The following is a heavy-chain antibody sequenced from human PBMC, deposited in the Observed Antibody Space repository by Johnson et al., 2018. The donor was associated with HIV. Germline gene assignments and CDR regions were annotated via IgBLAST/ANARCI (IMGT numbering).Heavy chain of an antibody. Sequence: MQLVESGGGVVQPGRSLRLSCAASGFIFSSYGMHWVRQAPGKGLEWVAVIWSDGSNKYYADSVKGRFTISRDNSKNTLFLQMNSLRADDTAMYYCATSTASDALDIWGQGTMVTVSS. J-gene: IGHJ3*02. CDR1: GFIFSSYG. CDR3: ATSTASDALDI. D-gene: IGHD1-1*01. CDR2: IWSDGSNK. V-gene: IGHV3-33*01.